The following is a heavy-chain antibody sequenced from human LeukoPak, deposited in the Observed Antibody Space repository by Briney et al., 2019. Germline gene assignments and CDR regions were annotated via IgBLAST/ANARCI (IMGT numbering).Heavy chain of an antibody. Sequence: PSETLSLTCTVSGGSISSSSYYWGWIRQPPGEGLEWIGNIYYSGSTYYSPSLKSRVTISVDTSKNQFSLKLSSVTAADTAVYYCARQGGTTSRLDYWGQGTLVTVSS. CDR2: IYYSGST. CDR1: GGSISSSSYY. J-gene: IGHJ4*02. CDR3: ARQGGTTSRLDY. V-gene: IGHV4-39*01. D-gene: IGHD4-11*01.